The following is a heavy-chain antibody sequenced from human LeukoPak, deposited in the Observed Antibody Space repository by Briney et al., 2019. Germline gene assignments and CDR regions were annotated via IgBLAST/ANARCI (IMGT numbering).Heavy chain of an antibody. Sequence: GGSLRLSCAASGLIVSSNYMSWVRQAPGKGLEWVSVIYSGGSIYYADSVKGRFTISRDNSKNTLYLQMNSMRAEDTAVYYCARDPSRGLYYFDHWGQGTLVTVSS. CDR3: ARDPSRGLYYFDH. J-gene: IGHJ4*02. V-gene: IGHV3-53*01. D-gene: IGHD3/OR15-3a*01. CDR1: GLIVSSNY. CDR2: IYSGGSI.